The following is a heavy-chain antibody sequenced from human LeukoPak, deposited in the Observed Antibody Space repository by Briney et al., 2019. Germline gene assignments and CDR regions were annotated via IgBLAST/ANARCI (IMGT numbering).Heavy chain of an antibody. V-gene: IGHV1-2*02. Sequence: ASVKVSCKASGYTFTGYYMHWVRQAPGQGLEWMGWINPNSGGTNYAQTFQGRVTMTRDTSISTAYMELSRLRSDDTAVYYCARDLRNIVVVVAASRYNGMDVWGQGTTVTVSS. CDR1: GYTFTGYY. CDR2: INPNSGGT. CDR3: ARDLRNIVVVVAASRYNGMDV. D-gene: IGHD2-15*01. J-gene: IGHJ6*02.